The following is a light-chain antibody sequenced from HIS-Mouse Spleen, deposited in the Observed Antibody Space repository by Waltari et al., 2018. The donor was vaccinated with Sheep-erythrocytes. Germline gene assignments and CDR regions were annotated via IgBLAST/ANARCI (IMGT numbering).Light chain of an antibody. CDR1: SGYAGGSHY. J-gene: IGLJ3*02. Sequence: QSALTQPPSASGSPGQSVTISCTGTSGYAGGSHYVPWYQQHPGKAPKLMIYEVSKRPSGVPDRFSGSKSGNTASLTVSGLQAEDEADYYCSSYAGSNNWVFGGGTKLTVL. CDR3: SSYAGSNNWV. V-gene: IGLV2-8*01. CDR2: EVS.